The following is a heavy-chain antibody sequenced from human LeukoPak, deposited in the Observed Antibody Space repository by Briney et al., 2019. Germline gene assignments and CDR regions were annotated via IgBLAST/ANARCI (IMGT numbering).Heavy chain of an antibody. J-gene: IGHJ4*02. D-gene: IGHD3-3*01. CDR2: IYSGGST. CDR3: AGNTIFGVVIIH. CDR1: GFTVSSNY. V-gene: IGHV3-53*01. Sequence: GGSLRLSCAASGFTVSSNYMSWVRQAPGKGLEWVSVIYSGGSTYYADSVKGRFTISRDNSKNTLYLQMNSLRAEGTAMYYCAGNTIFGVVIIHWGQGTLVTVSS.